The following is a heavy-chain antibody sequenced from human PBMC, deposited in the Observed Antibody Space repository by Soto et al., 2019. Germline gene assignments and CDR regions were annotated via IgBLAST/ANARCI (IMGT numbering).Heavy chain of an antibody. CDR3: AKSGGYSSGWYYSDY. CDR1: GGSVSSTSYY. J-gene: IGHJ4*02. D-gene: IGHD6-19*01. CDR2: IYISGST. V-gene: IGHV4-61*02. Sequence: SETLSLTCTVSGGSVSSTSYYWTWIRKPAGKGLEWIGRIYISGSTNYNPSLKSRVTMSVDTSKKQFSLKLSSVTAADTAVYYCAKSGGYSSGWYYSDYWGQGTLVTVSS.